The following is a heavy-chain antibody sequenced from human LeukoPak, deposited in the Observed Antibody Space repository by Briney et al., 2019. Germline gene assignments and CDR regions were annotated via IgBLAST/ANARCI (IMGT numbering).Heavy chain of an antibody. J-gene: IGHJ4*02. V-gene: IGHV5-51*01. D-gene: IGHD2-2*01. CDR1: GYSFTSYW. CDR2: IYPGDSDT. Sequence: GESLKISCKGSGYSFTSYWIGWVRQMPGKGLEWMGIIYPGDSDTRYSPSLQGQVTISADKSISTAYLQWSSLKASDTAMYYCARRYCSSTSCYEYFDYWGQGTLVTVSS. CDR3: ARRYCSSTSCYEYFDY.